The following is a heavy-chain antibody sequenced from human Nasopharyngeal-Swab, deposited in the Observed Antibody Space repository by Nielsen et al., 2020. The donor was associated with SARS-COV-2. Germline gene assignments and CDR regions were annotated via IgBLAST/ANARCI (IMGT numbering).Heavy chain of an antibody. CDR2: IVPLFGTT. V-gene: IGHV1-69*13. Sequence: SVKVSCKASGGTFNSFAISWVRQAPGQGLEWMGGIVPLFGTTNYAQKFQGRVTITADESTNTAYMDLSSLRSEDTAVYYCARGSSWYLAPDWGQGTLVSVPS. J-gene: IGHJ1*01. CDR3: ARGSSWYLAPD. D-gene: IGHD6-13*01. CDR1: GGTFNSFA.